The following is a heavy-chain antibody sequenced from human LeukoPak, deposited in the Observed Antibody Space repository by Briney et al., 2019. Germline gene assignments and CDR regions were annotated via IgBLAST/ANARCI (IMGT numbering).Heavy chain of an antibody. CDR3: ARDLVVAVAASTAFDY. J-gene: IGHJ4*02. V-gene: IGHV3-30*04. D-gene: IGHD6-19*01. CDR2: ISYDGSNK. CDR1: GFTFSSYA. Sequence: GGSLRLSCTASGFTFSSYAMHWVRQAPGKGLEWVAVISYDGSNKYYADSVKGRFTISRDNSKNTLYLQMNSPRAEDTAVYYCARDLVVAVAASTAFDYWGQGTLVTVSS.